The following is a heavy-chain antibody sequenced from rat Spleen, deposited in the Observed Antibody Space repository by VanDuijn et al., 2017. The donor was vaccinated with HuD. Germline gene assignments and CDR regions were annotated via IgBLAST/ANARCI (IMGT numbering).Heavy chain of an antibody. Sequence: EVQLVESGGGLVQPGRSLKLSCAASGFTFSNYGMAWVCQAPTKGLEWVATISYDGSSTYYRDSVKGRFTISRDIANSTLYLRMNSLRSEDTATYYGTREPGYNSYFDYWGQGVMVTVSS. D-gene: IGHD1-4*01. CDR3: TREPGYNSYFDY. V-gene: IGHV5-29*01. CDR2: ISYDGSST. J-gene: IGHJ2*01. CDR1: GFTFSNYG.